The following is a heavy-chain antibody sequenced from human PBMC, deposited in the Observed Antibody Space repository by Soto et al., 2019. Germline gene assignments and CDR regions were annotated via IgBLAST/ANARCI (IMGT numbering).Heavy chain of an antibody. Sequence: QVQLVESGGGVVQPGRSLRLSCAASGFTFSSYGMHWVRQAPGKGLEWVALIWHDGTNKYYAESVEGRFTISRDNSKNTLYLQMNSLRADDTALYYCFGNLFWRGYWGQGTLVTVSS. CDR1: GFTFSSYG. D-gene: IGHD3-9*01. CDR3: FGNLFWRGY. V-gene: IGHV3-33*08. CDR2: IWHDGTNK. J-gene: IGHJ4*02.